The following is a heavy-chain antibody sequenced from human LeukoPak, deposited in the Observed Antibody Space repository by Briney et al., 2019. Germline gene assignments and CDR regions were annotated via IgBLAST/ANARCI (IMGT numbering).Heavy chain of an antibody. CDR2: IDEAGKDR. CDR3: ARTRPGVGFNYFDY. Sequence: GGSLRLSCTTSGFTFDSFYMNWVRQAPGKGLEWVANIDEAGKDRYYADSVKGRFTISRDNTKSSLYLDMTSLTAEDTATYFCARTRPGVGFNYFDYWGQGVLVPVSS. J-gene: IGHJ4*02. V-gene: IGHV3-7*01. CDR1: GFTFDSFY.